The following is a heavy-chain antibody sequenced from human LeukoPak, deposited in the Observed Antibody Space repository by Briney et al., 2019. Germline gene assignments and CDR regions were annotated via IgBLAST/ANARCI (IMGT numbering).Heavy chain of an antibody. CDR2: IKQDGSEK. CDR1: GFTFSSYA. D-gene: IGHD6-13*01. V-gene: IGHV3-7*01. Sequence: GGSLRLPCAASGFTFSSYAMSWVRQAPGKGLEWVGNIKQDGSEKDYVDSLKGRFTLSRDNAKNSVSLQMSGLRVEDTAVYFCARIGYRSSSFDYWGRGTLVTVSS. J-gene: IGHJ4*02. CDR3: ARIGYRSSSFDY.